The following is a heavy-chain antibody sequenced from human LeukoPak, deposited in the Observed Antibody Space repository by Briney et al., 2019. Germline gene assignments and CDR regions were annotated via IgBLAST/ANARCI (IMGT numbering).Heavy chain of an antibody. CDR2: INHSGST. CDR1: GGSFSGYY. CDR3: ARVSDSSGYYLGY. Sequence: KPSETLSLTCAVYGGSFSGYYWSWIRQPPGKGLEWIGEINHSGSTNYNPSLKSRVTISVDTSKNQFSLKLSSVTAADTAVYYCARVSDSSGYYLGYWGQGTLVTVSS. D-gene: IGHD3-22*01. V-gene: IGHV4-34*01. J-gene: IGHJ4*02.